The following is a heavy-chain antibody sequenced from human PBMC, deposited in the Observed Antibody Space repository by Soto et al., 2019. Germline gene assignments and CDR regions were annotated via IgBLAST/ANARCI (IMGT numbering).Heavy chain of an antibody. D-gene: IGHD1-26*01. CDR2: IYYSGST. V-gene: IGHV4-59*01. CDR1: GGSISMYY. J-gene: IGHJ4*02. CDR3: ARGAVGAVFPLDY. Sequence: SETLSLTCTVSGGSISMYYWSWIRQPPGKGLEWIGYIYYSGSTNYNPSLKSRVTISVDTSKNQFSLKVSSVTAADTAVYYCARGAVGAVFPLDYWGQGTLVTVSS.